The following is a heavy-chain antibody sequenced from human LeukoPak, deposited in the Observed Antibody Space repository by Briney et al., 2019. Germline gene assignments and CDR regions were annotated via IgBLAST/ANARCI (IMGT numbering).Heavy chain of an antibody. CDR1: GGSISSSSYY. D-gene: IGHD5-18*01. V-gene: IGHV4-39*01. CDR2: IYYSGST. Sequence: SETLSLTCTVSGGSISSSSYYRGWIRQPPGKGLEWIGSIYYSGSTYYNPSLKSRVTISEDTSKNQFSLKLSSVTAADMAVYYCARQSASWIQLWLGHFDYWGQGTLVTVSS. J-gene: IGHJ4*02. CDR3: ARQSASWIQLWLGHFDY.